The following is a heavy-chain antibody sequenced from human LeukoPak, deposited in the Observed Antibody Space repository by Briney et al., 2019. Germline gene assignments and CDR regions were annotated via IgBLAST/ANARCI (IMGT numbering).Heavy chain of an antibody. J-gene: IGHJ4*02. V-gene: IGHV3-30*18. CDR2: ISYDGSNK. D-gene: IGHD3-10*01. CDR3: AKDLMVRGVISFDY. Sequence: PGGSLRLSCAASGFTFSSYGMHRVRQAPGKGLEWVAVISYDGSNKYYADSVKGRFTISRDNSKNTLYLQMNSLRAEDTAVYYCAKDLMVRGVISFDYWGQGTLVTVSS. CDR1: GFTFSSYG.